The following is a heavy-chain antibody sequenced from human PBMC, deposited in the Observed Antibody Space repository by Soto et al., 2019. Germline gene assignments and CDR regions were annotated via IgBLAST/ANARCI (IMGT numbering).Heavy chain of an antibody. CDR2: ISGSGGST. Sequence: GGSLRLSCAASGFTFSSYAMSWVRQAPGKGLEWVSAISGSGGSTYYADSVKGRFTISRDNSKNRLYLQMNSLRAEDTAVYYCAKDSRAGYSGYEGGDAFDIWGQGTMVTVSS. CDR3: AKDSRAGYSGYEGGDAFDI. V-gene: IGHV3-23*01. J-gene: IGHJ3*02. CDR1: GFTFSSYA. D-gene: IGHD5-12*01.